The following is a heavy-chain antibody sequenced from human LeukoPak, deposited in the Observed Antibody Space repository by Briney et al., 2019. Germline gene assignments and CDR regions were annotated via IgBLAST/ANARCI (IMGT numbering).Heavy chain of an antibody. CDR1: GFTFSSYW. CDR3: ARARDDRWFGELFFDY. D-gene: IGHD3-10*01. Sequence: GGSLRLSCAASGFTFSSYWMSWVRQAPGKGLEWVANIKQGGSEKYYVDSVKGRFTISRDNAQNSLYLQMNSLRAEDTAVYYCARARDDRWFGELFFDYWGQGTLVTVSS. V-gene: IGHV3-7*01. CDR2: IKQGGSEK. J-gene: IGHJ4*02.